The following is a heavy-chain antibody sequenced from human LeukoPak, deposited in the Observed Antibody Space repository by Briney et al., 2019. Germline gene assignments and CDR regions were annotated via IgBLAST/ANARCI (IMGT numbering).Heavy chain of an antibody. CDR3: ARETNDYGDRGDAFDI. Sequence: GGSLRLSCAASGFAFSSYSMNWVRQAPGKGLEWVSSISGSTRYIYYADSVKGRFSISRDNAKNSLYLQINSLRAEDTAVYYCARETNDYGDRGDAFDIWGQGTMVTVSS. D-gene: IGHD4-17*01. CDR2: ISGSTRYI. CDR1: GFAFSSYS. V-gene: IGHV3-21*01. J-gene: IGHJ3*02.